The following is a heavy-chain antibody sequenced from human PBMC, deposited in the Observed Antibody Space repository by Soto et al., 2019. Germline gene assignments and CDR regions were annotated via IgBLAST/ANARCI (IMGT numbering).Heavy chain of an antibody. CDR3: ASVHAARRWAPGYFDL. CDR2: IIPIFGTA. CDR1: GGTFSSYA. J-gene: IGHJ2*01. Sequence: QVQLVQSGAEVKKPGSSVKVSCKASGGTFSSYAISWVRQAPGQGLEWMGGIIPIFGTANYAQKFQGRVTSTADESTSTAYMELSSLRSEDTAVYDCASVHAARRWAPGYFDLWGRGTLVTVSS. V-gene: IGHV1-69*12. D-gene: IGHD6-6*01.